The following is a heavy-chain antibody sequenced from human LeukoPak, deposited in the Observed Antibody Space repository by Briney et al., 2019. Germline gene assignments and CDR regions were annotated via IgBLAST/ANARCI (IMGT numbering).Heavy chain of an antibody. Sequence: ASVKVSCKASGYTFSSYGISWVRQAPGQGLEWMGWISAYNGNTNYAQKLQGRVTMTTDTSTSTAYMELRSLRSGDTAVYYCAGGVQYCSGGSCYGDYWGQGTLVTVSS. CDR3: AGGVQYCSGGSCYGDY. CDR1: GYTFSSYG. CDR2: ISAYNGNT. V-gene: IGHV1-18*01. D-gene: IGHD2-15*01. J-gene: IGHJ4*02.